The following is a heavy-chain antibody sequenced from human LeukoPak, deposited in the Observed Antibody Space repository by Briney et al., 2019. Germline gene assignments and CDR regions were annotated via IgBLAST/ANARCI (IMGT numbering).Heavy chain of an antibody. V-gene: IGHV4-4*07. J-gene: IGHJ6*03. Sequence: SETLSLTCTVSGGSISSYYWSWIRQPAGKGLEWIGRIYSNGNTNYNPSLKSRVTMSVDTSKNQFSLKLSSVTAADTAVYYCARCHGDYFYYYYYMDVWGKGTTVTISS. CDR1: GGSISSYY. D-gene: IGHD4-17*01. CDR2: IYSNGNT. CDR3: ARCHGDYFYYYYYMDV.